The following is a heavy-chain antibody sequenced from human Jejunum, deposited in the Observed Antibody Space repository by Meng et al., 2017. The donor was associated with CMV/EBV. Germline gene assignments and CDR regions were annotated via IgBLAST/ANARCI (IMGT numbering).Heavy chain of an antibody. CDR1: FSLATGGLG. CDR3: VRSGGSTWYEENNWFDP. CDR2: VYWDDDK. V-gene: IGHV2-5*02. J-gene: IGHJ5*02. D-gene: IGHD6-13*01. Sequence: FSLATGGLGVGWIRQPPGQALEWLALVYWDDDKRYNPSLKTRLTITRDTSKNQVVLIMTNMDPVDTGTYYCVRSGGSTWYEENNWFDPWGQGTLVTVSS.